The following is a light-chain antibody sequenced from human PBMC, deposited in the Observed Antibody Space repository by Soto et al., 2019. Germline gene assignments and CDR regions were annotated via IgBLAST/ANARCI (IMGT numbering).Light chain of an antibody. J-gene: IGKJ4*01. CDR3: QQYGSPPPIT. V-gene: IGKV3-20*01. CDR1: QSVDNNY. Sequence: EIVLTQSPGTLSLSPGERATLSCRASQSVDNNYLSWYQQRPGQAPRLLIYGSSYRATGIPDRFSGSGSGTDFSLTISRLEPEDFAVYYCQQYGSPPPITFGGGTKVDIK. CDR2: GSS.